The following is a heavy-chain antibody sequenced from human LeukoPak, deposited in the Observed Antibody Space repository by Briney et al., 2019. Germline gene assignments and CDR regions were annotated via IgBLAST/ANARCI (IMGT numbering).Heavy chain of an antibody. D-gene: IGHD5-18*01. CDR3: ARLTAMATFDY. J-gene: IGHJ4*02. V-gene: IGHV1-2*06. Sequence: ASVKVSCKASGYTFTGYYMHWVRQAPGQGLEWMGRINPNSGGTNYAQKFQGRVTMTRDTSISTAFMELSRLRSDDTAVYYRARLTAMATFDYWGQGTLVTVSS. CDR1: GYTFTGYY. CDR2: INPNSGGT.